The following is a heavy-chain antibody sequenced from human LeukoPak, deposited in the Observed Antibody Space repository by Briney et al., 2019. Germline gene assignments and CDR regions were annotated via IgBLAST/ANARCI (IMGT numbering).Heavy chain of an antibody. J-gene: IGHJ4*02. D-gene: IGHD4-23*01. CDR2: ISSSGSGGNT. CDR3: ARGRPHGNDY. CDR1: GFTFSSYA. Sequence: PGGSLRLSCAASGFTFSSYAMSWARQAPGKGLEWVSGISSSGSGGNTYYADFVKGRFSISRDNAKNTLYLQMNSLRVEDTAVYYCARGRPHGNDYWGQGTLVTVSS. V-gene: IGHV3-23*01.